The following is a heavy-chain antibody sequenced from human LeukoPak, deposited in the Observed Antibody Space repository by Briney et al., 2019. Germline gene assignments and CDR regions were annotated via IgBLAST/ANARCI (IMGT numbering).Heavy chain of an antibody. CDR1: GFTFSDYY. CDR2: ISSSGSTI. J-gene: IGHJ4*02. V-gene: IGHV3-11*01. Sequence: GGSLRLSCAASGFTFSDYYMSWIRQAPGKGLEWVSYISSSGSTIYYADSVKGRFTISRDNAKNSLYPQMNSLRAEDTAVYYRARSFTYYYDSSGYYFDYWGQGTLVTVSS. CDR3: ARSFTYYYDSSGYYFDY. D-gene: IGHD3-22*01.